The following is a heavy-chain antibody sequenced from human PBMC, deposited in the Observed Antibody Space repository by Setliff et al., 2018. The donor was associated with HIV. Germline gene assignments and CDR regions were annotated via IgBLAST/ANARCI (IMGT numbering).Heavy chain of an antibody. CDR2: ISAYNGHT. D-gene: IGHD6-19*01. V-gene: IGHV1-18*01. CDR1: DYTFTSYG. Sequence: ASVKVSCKASDYTFTSYGINWVRQAPGQGLEWRGWISAYNGHTKYAQKFQGRFTMTTDTSTNTASLEMRSLTSDDTAVYYCARSPVTGTGAFDVWGQGTMVTVSS. CDR3: ARSPVTGTGAFDV. J-gene: IGHJ3*01.